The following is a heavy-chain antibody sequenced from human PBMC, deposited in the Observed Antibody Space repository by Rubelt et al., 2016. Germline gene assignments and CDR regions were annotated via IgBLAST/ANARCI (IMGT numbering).Heavy chain of an antibody. D-gene: IGHD6-13*01. Sequence: QVQLVQSGAEVKKPGASVKVSCKASGYTFTSYYMHWVRQAPGQGLEWMGIINPSGGSTSYAQKFQGRVTMTRDTSTSTVYMELRSLRSDDTAVYYCASMYSSSWYRGWFDPWGQGTLVTVSS. J-gene: IGHJ5*02. CDR2: INPSGGST. V-gene: IGHV1-46*01. CDR3: ASMYSSSWYRGWFDP. CDR1: GYTFTSYY.